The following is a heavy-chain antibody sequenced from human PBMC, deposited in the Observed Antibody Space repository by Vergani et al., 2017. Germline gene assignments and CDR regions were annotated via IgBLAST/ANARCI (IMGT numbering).Heavy chain of an antibody. CDR3: ARVRWVEMATIIDY. Sequence: QVQLQESGPGLVKPSQTLSLTCTVSGSSISSGGYYWSWIRQHPGKGLEWIGYIYYSGSTYYNPSLKSRVTISVDTSKNQFSLKLSSVTAADTAVYYCARVRWVEMATIIDYWGQGTLVTVSS. J-gene: IGHJ4*02. D-gene: IGHD5-24*01. CDR1: GSSISSGGYY. V-gene: IGHV4-31*03. CDR2: IYYSGST.